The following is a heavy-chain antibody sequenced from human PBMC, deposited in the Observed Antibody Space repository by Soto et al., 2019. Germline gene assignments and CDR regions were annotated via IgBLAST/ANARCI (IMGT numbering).Heavy chain of an antibody. CDR3: TRTLITDKYYYGMDV. J-gene: IGHJ6*02. CDR1: GFTFSDYG. CDR2: ISGGGGTT. V-gene: IGHV3-23*01. Sequence: EVQLLESGGGLVQPGGSPRLSCAASGFTFSDYGMSWVRQAPGKGLEWVSGISGGGGTTNYADSVKGRFTISRDNCKNTLYLQINILTAEDTAVYYCTRTLITDKYYYGMDVWGQGTTVTVSS. D-gene: IGHD3-22*01.